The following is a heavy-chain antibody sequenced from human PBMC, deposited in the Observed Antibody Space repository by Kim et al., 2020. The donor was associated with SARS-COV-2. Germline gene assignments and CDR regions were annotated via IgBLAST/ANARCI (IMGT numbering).Heavy chain of an antibody. Sequence: SETLSLTCTVSGGSISSSSFLWGWIRQPPGKELEWIGSIYYSGNTYYNPSLKRRVTISVDTSKNQLSLKLSSVTAADTAVYYCASHSTIGGGCYCLLDYWGQGTLVTVSS. CDR1: GGSISSSSFL. D-gene: IGHD2-15*01. J-gene: IGHJ4*02. CDR3: ASHSTIGGGCYCLLDY. CDR2: IYYSGNT. V-gene: IGHV4-39*01.